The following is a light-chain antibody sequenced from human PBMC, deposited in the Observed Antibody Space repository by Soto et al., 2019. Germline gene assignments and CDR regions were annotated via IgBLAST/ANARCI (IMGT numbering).Light chain of an antibody. J-gene: IGKJ1*01. Sequence: EIGLTQSPGTLSLSPGERATLSCRASQSVSSSYLAWYQQKPGQAPRLLIYGASSRATVIPDRFSGSGSGTDFTLTISRLEPEDFAVYYCQQYGSSPSWTFGQGTKVDIK. CDR1: QSVSSSY. CDR2: GAS. CDR3: QQYGSSPSWT. V-gene: IGKV3-20*01.